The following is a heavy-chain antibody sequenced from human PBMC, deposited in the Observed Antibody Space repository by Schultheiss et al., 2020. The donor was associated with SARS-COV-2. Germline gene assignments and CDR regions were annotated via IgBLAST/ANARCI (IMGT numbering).Heavy chain of an antibody. V-gene: IGHV3-48*02. Sequence: GGSLRLSCAASGFPFSSYGMHWVRQAPGKGPEWVSRINGDGTRTDYADSVKGRFTISRDNAKNSLYLQMNSLRDEDTAVYYCARGLGDSYGFSDYWGQGTLVTVSS. J-gene: IGHJ4*02. CDR1: GFPFSSYG. CDR2: INGDGTRT. CDR3: ARGLGDSYGFSDY. D-gene: IGHD5-18*01.